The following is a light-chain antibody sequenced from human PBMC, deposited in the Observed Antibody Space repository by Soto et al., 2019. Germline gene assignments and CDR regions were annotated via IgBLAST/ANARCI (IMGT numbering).Light chain of an antibody. CDR3: QQYISYSWT. CDR1: QSISSW. CDR2: DAS. Sequence: DIQMTQSPSTLSASVGDRVTITCRASQSISSWLAWYQQKPGKAPKLLIYDASSLESGVPSRFSGSGSGTEFTLTISILQPDDFATYYCQQYISYSWTFGQGTKVEIK. J-gene: IGKJ1*01. V-gene: IGKV1-5*01.